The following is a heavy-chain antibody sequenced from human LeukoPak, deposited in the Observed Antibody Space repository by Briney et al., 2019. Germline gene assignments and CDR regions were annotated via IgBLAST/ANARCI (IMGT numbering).Heavy chain of an antibody. CDR3: ARVPYYYDSSGLLQSYYFDY. CDR1: GGSISSYY. V-gene: IGHV4-59*08. D-gene: IGHD3-22*01. Sequence: SETLSLTCTVSGGSISSYYWSWIRQPPGKGLEWIGYIYYSGSTNYNPSLKSRVTISVDTSKNQFSLKLSSVTAADTAVYYCARVPYYYDSSGLLQSYYFDYWGQGTLVTVSS. CDR2: IYYSGST. J-gene: IGHJ4*02.